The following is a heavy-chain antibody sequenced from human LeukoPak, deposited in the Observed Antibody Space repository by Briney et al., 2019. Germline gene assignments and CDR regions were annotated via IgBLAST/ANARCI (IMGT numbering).Heavy chain of an antibody. CDR3: ARSTPVTTFHFDY. J-gene: IGHJ4*02. V-gene: IGHV4-59*01. D-gene: IGHD3-16*01. CDR2: IYYSGST. Sequence: SETLSLTCTVSGGSISSYYWSWIRQPPGKGLEWIGYIYYSGSTNYNPSLKSRATISVDTSKNQFSLKLSSVTAADTAVYYCARSTPVTTFHFDYWGQGTLVTVSS. CDR1: GGSISSYY.